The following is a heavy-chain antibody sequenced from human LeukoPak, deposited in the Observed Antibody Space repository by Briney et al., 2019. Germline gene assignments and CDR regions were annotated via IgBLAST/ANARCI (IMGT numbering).Heavy chain of an antibody. CDR1: GFTFSNYV. Sequence: GGSLRLSCAASGFTFSNYVMHWVRQAPGKGLEWVAVISNDGSNKYYLDSVKGRFTISRDNSKNTLYLQMDSLRAEDAAVYYCAREGSSTFCFDYWGQGTLGTVSS. D-gene: IGHD6-13*01. V-gene: IGHV3-33*01. J-gene: IGHJ4*02. CDR2: ISNDGSNK. CDR3: AREGSSTFCFDY.